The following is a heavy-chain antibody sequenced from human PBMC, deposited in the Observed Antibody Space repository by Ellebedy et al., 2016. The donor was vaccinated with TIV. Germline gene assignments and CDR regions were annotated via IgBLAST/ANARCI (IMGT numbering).Heavy chain of an antibody. CDR1: GFMFSNSW. CDR3: ARGSGGSGAFDI. D-gene: IGHD2-15*01. CDR2: IKRDGSEK. J-gene: IGHJ3*02. Sequence: GESLKISCAASGFMFSNSWMSWVRQAPGKGLEWVANIKRDGSEKYYVDSVKGRFTISRDNAKNSLYLQMNSLRAEDTAVYYCARGSGGSGAFDIWGQGTMVTVSS. V-gene: IGHV3-7*01.